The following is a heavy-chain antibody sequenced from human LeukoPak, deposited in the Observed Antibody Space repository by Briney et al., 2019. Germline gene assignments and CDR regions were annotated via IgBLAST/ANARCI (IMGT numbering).Heavy chain of an antibody. V-gene: IGHV3-74*01. CDR1: GFTFSNYW. Sequence: GGSLRLSCAASGFTFSNYWMHWVRHAPGKGLVWVSHINSDGINTSYADSVKGRFTISRDNAKNTLNLQMNSLRAEDTAVYYCARDLGQYYDTSDNWFDPWGQGTLVTVSS. CDR2: INSDGINT. CDR3: ARDLGQYYDTSDNWFDP. D-gene: IGHD3-22*01. J-gene: IGHJ5*02.